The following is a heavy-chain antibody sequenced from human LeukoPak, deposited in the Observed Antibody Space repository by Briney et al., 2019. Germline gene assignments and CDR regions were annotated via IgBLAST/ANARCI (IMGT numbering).Heavy chain of an antibody. CDR1: GYSFFSYY. Sequence: GASVTVSCKPSGYSFFSYYIHWVRQAPGQGLQWMGKINPSGGTTTYAQKFQDRVTMTRDMSTSTVYMELSSLNSEDTALYYCARGPETGSFDYWGQGTLVTVSS. J-gene: IGHJ4*02. CDR3: ARGPETGSFDY. V-gene: IGHV1-46*01. D-gene: IGHD1-26*01. CDR2: INPSGGTT.